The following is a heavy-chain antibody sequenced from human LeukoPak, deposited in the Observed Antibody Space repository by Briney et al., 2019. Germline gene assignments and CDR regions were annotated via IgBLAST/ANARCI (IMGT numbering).Heavy chain of an antibody. CDR3: ARRTTTVKAFDY. V-gene: IGHV4-34*01. J-gene: IGHJ4*02. Sequence: SEALSLTCTVSGGSISSYYWSWIRQPPGKGLEWIGEINHSGSTNYNPSLKSRVTISVDTSKNQFSLKLSSVTAADTAVYYCARRTTTVKAFDYWGQGTLVTVSS. CDR1: GGSISSYY. D-gene: IGHD4-17*01. CDR2: INHSGST.